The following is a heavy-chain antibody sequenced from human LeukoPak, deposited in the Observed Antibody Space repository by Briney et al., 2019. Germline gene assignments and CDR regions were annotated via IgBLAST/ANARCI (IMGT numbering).Heavy chain of an antibody. J-gene: IGHJ4*02. CDR3: ARALPEGDYYDSSGYWYFDY. CDR2: IYYSGST. CDR1: GGSISSYY. V-gene: IGHV4-59*08. D-gene: IGHD3-22*01. Sequence: SETLSLTCTVSGGSISSYYWSWLRQPPGKGLEWIGYIYYSGSTNYNPSLKSRVTISVDTSKNQFSLKLSSVTAADTAVYYCARALPEGDYYDSSGYWYFDYWGQGTLVTVSS.